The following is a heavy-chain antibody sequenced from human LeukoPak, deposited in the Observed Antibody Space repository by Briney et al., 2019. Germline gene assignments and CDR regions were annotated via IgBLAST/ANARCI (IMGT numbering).Heavy chain of an antibody. Sequence: SVKVSCKASGCTFSSYAISWVRQAPGQGLEWMGGMIPIFGTANYAQKFQGRVTITADESTSTAYMELSSLRSEDTAVYYCARDGGYCSSTSCYGNWFDPWGQGTLVTVSS. J-gene: IGHJ5*02. D-gene: IGHD2-2*01. CDR1: GCTFSSYA. CDR2: MIPIFGTA. V-gene: IGHV1-69*13. CDR3: ARDGGYCSSTSCYGNWFDP.